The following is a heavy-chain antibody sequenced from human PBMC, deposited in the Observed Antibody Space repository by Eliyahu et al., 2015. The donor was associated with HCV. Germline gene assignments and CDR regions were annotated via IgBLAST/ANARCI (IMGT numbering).Heavy chain of an antibody. CDR1: GFTFSNAW. D-gene: IGHD3-3*01. V-gene: IGHV3-15*07. Sequence: EVQLVESGGGLVKPGGPLRLSCAASGFTFSNAWMNWVRQAPGKGLEWVGRIKSKTDGGTTDYAAPVKGRFTISRDDSKNTLYLQMNSLKTEDTAVYYCTTIAYYDFWSGYYDYWGQGTLVTVSS. CDR2: IKSKTDGGTT. J-gene: IGHJ4*02. CDR3: TTIAYYDFWSGYYDY.